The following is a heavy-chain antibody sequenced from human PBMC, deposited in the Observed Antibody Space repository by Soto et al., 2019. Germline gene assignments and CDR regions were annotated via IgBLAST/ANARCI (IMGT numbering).Heavy chain of an antibody. Sequence: PSETLSLTCTVSGGSISSSSYYWGWIRQPPGKGLEWIGSIYYSGSTYYNPSLKSRVTISVDTSKNQFSLKLSSVTAADTAVYYCARHGPYSSGWFEYYYGMDVWGQGTTVTVSS. CDR3: ARHGPYSSGWFEYYYGMDV. V-gene: IGHV4-39*01. CDR2: IYYSGST. J-gene: IGHJ6*02. CDR1: GGSISSSSYY. D-gene: IGHD6-19*01.